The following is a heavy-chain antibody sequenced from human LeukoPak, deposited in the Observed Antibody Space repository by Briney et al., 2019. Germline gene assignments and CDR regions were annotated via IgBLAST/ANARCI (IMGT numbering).Heavy chain of an antibody. J-gene: IGHJ4*02. CDR3: ARNYYDSSGYLTFDY. Sequence: SETLSLTCTVSGGSISSSTYYWGWIRQPPGKGLEWIGSLYYSGSTYYNSSLKSRVTISVDTSKNQFSLKLSSVIAADTAVYYCARNYYDSSGYLTFDYWGQGTLVTVSS. V-gene: IGHV4-39*01. CDR1: GGSISSSTYY. CDR2: LYYSGST. D-gene: IGHD3-22*01.